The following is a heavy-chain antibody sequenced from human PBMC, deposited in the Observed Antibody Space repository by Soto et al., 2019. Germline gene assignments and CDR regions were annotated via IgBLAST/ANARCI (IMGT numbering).Heavy chain of an antibody. CDR3: ARGRYFSVGSRIGALVF. Sequence: EGSLRLSCAASGFTVSSNYMGWVRQAPGKGLEWVSVIYSGGSTYYADSVEGRFTLSRDNSKNTLYLQMNSLRAEDTAVYYCARGRYFSVGSRIGALVFWCKGIIVTRSS. CDR1: GFTVSSNY. J-gene: IGHJ6*04. V-gene: IGHV3-66*01. D-gene: IGHD2-15*01. CDR2: IYSGGST.